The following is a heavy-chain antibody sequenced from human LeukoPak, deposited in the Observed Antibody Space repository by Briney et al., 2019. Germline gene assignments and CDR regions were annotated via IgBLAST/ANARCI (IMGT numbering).Heavy chain of an antibody. V-gene: IGHV3-23*01. CDR1: GFTFSSYA. Sequence: PGGSLRLSCAASGFTFSSYAMSWVRQAPGKGLEWVSAISGSGGSTYYADSVKGRFTISRDNSKNTLYLQMNSLRAEDTAVYYCATRMYSSGWPDAFDIWGQGTMVTVSS. D-gene: IGHD6-19*01. CDR2: ISGSGGST. J-gene: IGHJ3*02. CDR3: ATRMYSSGWPDAFDI.